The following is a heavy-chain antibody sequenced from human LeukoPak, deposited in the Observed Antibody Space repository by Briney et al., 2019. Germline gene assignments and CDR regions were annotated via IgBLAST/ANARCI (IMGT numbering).Heavy chain of an antibody. Sequence: ASVKVSCKASGYTFTGYYMHWVRQAPGQGLEWMGWINPNSGGTNYAQKFQGWVTMTRDTSISTAYMELSRLRSDDTAVYYCARGVGGSYIAVHEDYFDYWGQGTLVTVSS. CDR1: GYTFTGYY. CDR2: INPNSGGT. J-gene: IGHJ4*02. V-gene: IGHV1-2*04. CDR3: ARGVGGSYIAVHEDYFDY. D-gene: IGHD2-15*01.